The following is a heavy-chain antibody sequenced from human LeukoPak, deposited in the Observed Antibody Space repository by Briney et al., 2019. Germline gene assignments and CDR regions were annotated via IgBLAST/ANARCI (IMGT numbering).Heavy chain of an antibody. CDR3: GRGGVPAAMHPIEDFDY. J-gene: IGHJ4*02. V-gene: IGHV3-7*01. Sequence: GGSLRLSCAASGFTFSSYWMSWVRQAPGKGLEWVANIKQDGSEKYYVDSVKGRFTISRDNAKNSLYLQMNSLRAEDTAVYYCGRGGVPAAMHPIEDFDYWGQGTLVTVSS. CDR2: IKQDGSEK. CDR1: GFTFSSYW. D-gene: IGHD2-2*01.